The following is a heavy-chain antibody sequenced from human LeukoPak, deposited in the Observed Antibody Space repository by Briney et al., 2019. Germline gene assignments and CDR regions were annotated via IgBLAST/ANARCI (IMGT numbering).Heavy chain of an antibody. D-gene: IGHD6-13*01. CDR1: GFTFSSYA. J-gene: IGHJ5*02. Sequence: GGSLRLSCAASGFTFSSYAMHWVRQAPGKGLEWVAVISYDGSNKYYADSVKGRFTISRDNSKNTLYLQMNSLRAEDTAVYYCARDRSPYSSSWYGGWFDPWGQGTLVTVS. CDR2: ISYDGSNK. V-gene: IGHV3-30*04. CDR3: ARDRSPYSSSWYGGWFDP.